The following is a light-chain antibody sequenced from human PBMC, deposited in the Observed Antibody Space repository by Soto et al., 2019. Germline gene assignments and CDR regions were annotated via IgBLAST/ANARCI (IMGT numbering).Light chain of an antibody. Sequence: QSVLTQSPSASASLGASVKLTCTLSSGHSSYAIAWHQQQPEKGPRYLMKLNSDGSHSKGDGIPDRFSGSSSGAERYLTISSLQSEDEADYYCQTWGTGFWVFGGGTKFTVL. V-gene: IGLV4-69*01. CDR1: SGHSSYA. J-gene: IGLJ3*02. CDR3: QTWGTGFWV. CDR2: LNSDGSH.